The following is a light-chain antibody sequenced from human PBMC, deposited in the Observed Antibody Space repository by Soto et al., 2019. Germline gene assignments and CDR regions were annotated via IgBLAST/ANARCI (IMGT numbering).Light chain of an antibody. V-gene: IGLV2-23*01. CDR1: RNDVGSYNL. CDR3: CSYAGRNTYVV. CDR2: EGT. Sequence: QSALTQPASVSASPGQSITISCTGTRNDVGSYNLVSWYQQYPGKAPKLMIYEGTKRPSGVSDRFSGSTSGNTASLIISGLQADDEADYYCCSYAGRNTYVVFGGGTKLTVL. J-gene: IGLJ2*01.